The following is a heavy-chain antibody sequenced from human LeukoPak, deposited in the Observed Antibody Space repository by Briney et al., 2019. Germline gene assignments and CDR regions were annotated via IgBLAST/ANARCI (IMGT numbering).Heavy chain of an antibody. J-gene: IGHJ4*02. D-gene: IGHD3-3*01. Sequence: SETLSLTCTVSGGSISSYYWSWIRQPPGKGLEWIGEINHSGSTNYNPSLKSRVTISVDTSKNQFSLKLSSVTAADTAVYYCARLDFWSGYYVDYWGQGTLVTVSS. CDR3: ARLDFWSGYYVDY. CDR1: GGSISSYY. CDR2: INHSGST. V-gene: IGHV4-34*01.